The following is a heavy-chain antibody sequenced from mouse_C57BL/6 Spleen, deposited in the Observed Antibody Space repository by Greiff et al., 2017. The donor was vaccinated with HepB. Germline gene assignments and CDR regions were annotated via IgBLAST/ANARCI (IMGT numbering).Heavy chain of an antibody. D-gene: IGHD1-1*01. V-gene: IGHV1-75*01. CDR2: IFPGSGST. CDR1: GYTFTDYY. CDR3: ARRDYGSSWYFDV. Sequence: VQLQQSGPELVKPGASVKISCKASGYTFTDYYINWVKQRPGQGLEWIGWIFPGSGSTYYNEKFKGKATLTVDKSSSTAYMLLSSLTSEDSAVYFCARRDYGSSWYFDVWGTGTTVTVSS. J-gene: IGHJ1*03.